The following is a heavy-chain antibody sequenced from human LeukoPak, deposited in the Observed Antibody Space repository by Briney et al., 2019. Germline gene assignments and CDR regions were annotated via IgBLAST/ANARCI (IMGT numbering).Heavy chain of an antibody. D-gene: IGHD6-13*01. Sequence: SETLSLTCTVSGGSISDYYWSWIRQPPGKGLEWIGEIYHSGSTNYSPSLKSRVTISVDKSKNQFSLNLNSVTAADTAVYYCARIAAAGTYLDYWGQGTLVTVSS. V-gene: IGHV4-59*12. J-gene: IGHJ4*02. CDR1: GGSISDYY. CDR3: ARIAAAGTYLDY. CDR2: IYHSGST.